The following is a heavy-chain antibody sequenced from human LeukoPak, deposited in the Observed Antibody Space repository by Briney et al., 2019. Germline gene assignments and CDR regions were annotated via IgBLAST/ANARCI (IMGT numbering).Heavy chain of an antibody. Sequence: ASVTVSFKASVYTFTIYYMHWVRQAPGQGLEWMGIINPSGGSTSYAQKFQGRVTMTRDTSTSTVYMELSSLRSEDTAVYYCARVRIAATVTTKTTHDAFDIWGQGTMVTVSS. J-gene: IGHJ3*02. V-gene: IGHV1-46*01. D-gene: IGHD4-17*01. CDR1: VYTFTIYY. CDR2: INPSGGST. CDR3: ARVRIAATVTTKTTHDAFDI.